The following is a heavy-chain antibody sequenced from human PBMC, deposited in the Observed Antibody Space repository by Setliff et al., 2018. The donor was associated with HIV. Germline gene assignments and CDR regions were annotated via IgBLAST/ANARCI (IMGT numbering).Heavy chain of an antibody. D-gene: IGHD3-10*01. Sequence: SETLSLTCSVSGFFNNFYWSWIRQPPNEGLEWIGNIFPTGTTNYNPSLQSRVTLSVDTSESQVSLSLTSVTAADSAVYYCARLRLSMDYFDHWGQGILVTVPQ. V-gene: IGHV4-4*09. CDR2: IFPTGTT. J-gene: IGHJ4*02. CDR1: GFFNNFY. CDR3: ARLRLSMDYFDH.